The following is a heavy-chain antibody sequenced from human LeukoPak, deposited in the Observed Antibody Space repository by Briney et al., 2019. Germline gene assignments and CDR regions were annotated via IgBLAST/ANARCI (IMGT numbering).Heavy chain of an antibody. CDR1: GGSISSGGYY. CDR2: IYYSGGT. Sequence: SETLSLTCTVSGGSISSGGYYWNWIRQHPGKGLEWIGYIYYSGGTYSNPSLRSRVTISVDTSKNQFSLKLSSVTAADTAVYYCARAGLIFRYNWFDPWGQGTLVTVSS. V-gene: IGHV4-31*03. CDR3: ARAGLIFRYNWFDP. J-gene: IGHJ5*02. D-gene: IGHD3-16*01.